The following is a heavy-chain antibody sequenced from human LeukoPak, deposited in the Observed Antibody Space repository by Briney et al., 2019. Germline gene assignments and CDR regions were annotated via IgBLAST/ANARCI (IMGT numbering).Heavy chain of an antibody. CDR2: ISGSGGST. CDR1: GFTFSSYW. J-gene: IGHJ6*02. CDR3: AKVGYNWNDVTGIYYYYGMDV. Sequence: PTGGSLRLSCAASGFTFSSYWMSWVRQAPGKGLEWASAISGSGGSTYYADSVKGRFTISRDNSKNTLYLQMNSLRAEDTAVYYCAKVGYNWNDVTGIYYYYGMDVWGQGTTVTVSS. V-gene: IGHV3-23*01. D-gene: IGHD1-1*01.